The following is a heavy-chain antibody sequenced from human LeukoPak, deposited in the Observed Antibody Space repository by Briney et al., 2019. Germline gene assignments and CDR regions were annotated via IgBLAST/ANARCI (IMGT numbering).Heavy chain of an antibody. Sequence: PSETLSLTCAVSGYSINSGYCWGWIRQPPGKGLEWIGSIYHSGSTYYNPSLKSRVTISVDTSKNQFSLKLSSVTAADTAVYYCARTPLYGSGSYFGFDPWGQGTLVTVSS. J-gene: IGHJ5*02. CDR3: ARTPLYGSGSYFGFDP. CDR1: GYSINSGYC. V-gene: IGHV4-38-2*01. D-gene: IGHD3-10*01. CDR2: IYHSGST.